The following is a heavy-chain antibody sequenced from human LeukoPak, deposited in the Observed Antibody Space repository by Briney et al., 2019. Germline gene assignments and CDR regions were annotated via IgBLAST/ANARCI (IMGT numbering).Heavy chain of an antibody. J-gene: IGHJ4*02. CDR3: ARRVLYSSSSRRPGPRFAFDY. V-gene: IGHV4-34*01. CDR2: INHSGST. D-gene: IGHD6-6*01. CDR1: GGSFSGYY. Sequence: SETLSLTCAVYGGSFSGYYWSWIRQPPGKGLEWIGEINHSGSTNYNPSLKSRVTISVDTSKNQFSLKLSSVTAADTAVYYCARRVLYSSSSRRPGPRFAFDYWGQGTLVTVSS.